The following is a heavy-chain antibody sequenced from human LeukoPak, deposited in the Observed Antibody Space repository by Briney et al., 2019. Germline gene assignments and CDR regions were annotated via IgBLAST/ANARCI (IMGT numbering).Heavy chain of an antibody. V-gene: IGHV4-30-2*01. Sequence: SQTLSLTCTVSGGSISSGGYYWSWIRQPPGKGLEWIGYIYHSGSTYYNPSLKSRVTISVDRSKNQFSLKLSSVTAADTAVYYCARGLAAGSQIYLFDYWGQGTLVTVSS. CDR2: IYHSGST. CDR1: GGSISSGGYY. J-gene: IGHJ4*02. CDR3: ARGLAAGSQIYLFDY. D-gene: IGHD6-13*01.